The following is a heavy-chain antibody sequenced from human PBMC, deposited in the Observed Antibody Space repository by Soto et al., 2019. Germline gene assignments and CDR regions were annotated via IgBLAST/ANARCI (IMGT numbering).Heavy chain of an antibody. CDR2: IYPGDSDT. J-gene: IGHJ6*02. D-gene: IGHD4-17*01. Sequence: GESLKISCKGSGYSFTSYWIGWVRQMPGKGLEWMGIIYPGDSDTRYSPSFQGQVTISADKSISTAYLQWSSLKASDTAMYYCARPMTTVTTPYYYYYYRMDVWGQGTTVTVSS. CDR3: ARPMTTVTTPYYYYYYRMDV. V-gene: IGHV5-51*01. CDR1: GYSFTSYW.